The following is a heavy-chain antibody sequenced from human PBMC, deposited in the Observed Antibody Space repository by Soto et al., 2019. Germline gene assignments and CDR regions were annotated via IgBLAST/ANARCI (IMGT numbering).Heavy chain of an antibody. Sequence: SQTLSLTCAISGDSVSSNSAAWNWIRQSPSRGLEWLGRTYYRSKWYNHYAVSMKSRITINADTSENQFSLQLNSVTPEDTAVYYCARESPYYDSSGYYSHFYGMDVWGQGTPVTV. J-gene: IGHJ6*02. CDR1: GDSVSSNSAA. CDR3: ARESPYYDSSGYYSHFYGMDV. CDR2: TYYRSKWYN. D-gene: IGHD3-22*01. V-gene: IGHV6-1*01.